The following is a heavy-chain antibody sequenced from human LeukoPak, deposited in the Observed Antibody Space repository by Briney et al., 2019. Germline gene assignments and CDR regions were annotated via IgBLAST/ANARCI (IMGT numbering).Heavy chain of an antibody. Sequence: QTGGSLRLSCAASGFTFSSYGMHWVRQAPGKGLEWVAFIRYDGSNKYYADSVKGRFTISRDNSKNTLYLQMNSLRAEDTAVYYCAKGNYYDSSAYSYFDYWGQGTLVTVSS. J-gene: IGHJ4*02. CDR1: GFTFSSYG. CDR2: IRYDGSNK. D-gene: IGHD3-22*01. V-gene: IGHV3-30*02. CDR3: AKGNYYDSSAYSYFDY.